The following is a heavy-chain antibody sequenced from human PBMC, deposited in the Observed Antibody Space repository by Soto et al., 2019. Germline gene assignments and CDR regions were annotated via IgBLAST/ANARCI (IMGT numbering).Heavy chain of an antibody. CDR1: GFTFSSYL. CDR2: ISRDGSNE. J-gene: IGHJ4*02. Sequence: QVQLVESGGGVVQPGRSLRLSCATSGFTFSSYLIHWVRQTPDKGLERVAVISRDGSNEYYADSVTGRFTNSKDNSKNTLYLEMDSLRADDTACYYCAREEEVGSDCDLGYWGQVTLVTVSS. CDR3: AREEEVGSDCDLGY. D-gene: IGHD3-10*01. V-gene: IGHV3-30-3*01.